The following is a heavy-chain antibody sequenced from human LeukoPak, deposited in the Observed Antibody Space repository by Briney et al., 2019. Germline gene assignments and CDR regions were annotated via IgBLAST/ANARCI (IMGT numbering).Heavy chain of an antibody. V-gene: IGHV4-31*03. J-gene: IGHJ4*02. D-gene: IGHD6-19*01. CDR1: GASISTGGYY. CDR3: ARGRLMAGFFDY. Sequence: SETLSLTCTFSGASISTGGYYWTWIRQPPGEGLEWIGYIYYTGSVDYNPSLKSRLTISLDTSKNQFSLKLNSVTAADTAVYYCARGRLMAGFFDYWGQGTLVTVSS. CDR2: IYYTGSV.